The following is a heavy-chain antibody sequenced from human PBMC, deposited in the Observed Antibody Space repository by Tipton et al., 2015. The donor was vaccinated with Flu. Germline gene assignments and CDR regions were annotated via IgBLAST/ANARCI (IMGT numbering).Heavy chain of an antibody. CDR1: GGSISSFY. V-gene: IGHV4-59*01. CDR2: IYYSGST. J-gene: IGHJ6*02. D-gene: IGHD4-11*01. CDR3: ASATTVTTSGMDV. Sequence: TLSLTCTVSGGSISSFYWSWNRQPPGRGLELIGYIYYSGSTNYNPSLMSRVTMSVDTSKNQFSLKLNSVTAADTAVYYCASATTVTTSGMDVWGQGTTVTVSS.